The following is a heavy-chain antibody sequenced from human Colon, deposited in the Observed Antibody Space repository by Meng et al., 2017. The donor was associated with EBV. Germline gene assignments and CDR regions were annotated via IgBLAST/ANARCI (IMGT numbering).Heavy chain of an antibody. J-gene: IGHJ4*02. CDR2: INHVGST. CDR3: ASSDCSGGTCYLDC. CDR1: GGSFSDSY. D-gene: IGHD2-15*01. V-gene: IGHV4-34*01. Sequence: VLLQRCAAGPLNPSATLSLPCTFDGGSFSDSYWTWIRQPPGKGLEWIGEINHVGSTTYNPSLKSRVTISVDTSKNQFSLKLSSVTAADAAVYYCASSDCSGGTCYLDCWGQGTLVTVSS.